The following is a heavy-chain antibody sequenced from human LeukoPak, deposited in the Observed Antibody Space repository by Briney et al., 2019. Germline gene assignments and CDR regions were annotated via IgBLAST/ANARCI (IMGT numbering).Heavy chain of an antibody. Sequence: GGSLRLSCAASGFTFSSYAMSWVRQAPGKGLEWVSAISGSGGSTYYADSVKGRFTISRDNSKNTLYLQMNSLRAEDTAVYYCASQTRAGYPDPRLWWYWGQGTLVTVSS. CDR3: ASQTRAGYPDPRLWWY. V-gene: IGHV3-23*01. CDR2: ISGSGGST. J-gene: IGHJ4*02. CDR1: GFTFSSYA. D-gene: IGHD2-15*01.